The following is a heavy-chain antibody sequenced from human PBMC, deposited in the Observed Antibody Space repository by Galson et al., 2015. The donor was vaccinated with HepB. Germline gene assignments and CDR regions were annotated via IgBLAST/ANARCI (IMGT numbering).Heavy chain of an antibody. D-gene: IGHD3-9*01. V-gene: IGHV4-39*01. CDR2: IYYSGST. Sequence: LRLSCAASGFTVSSNYMSWIRQPPGKGLEWIGSIYYSGSTYYNPSLKSRVTISVDTSKNQFSLKLSSVTAADTAVYYCATQGTFLTGHEQAPKYYGMDVWGQGTTVTVSS. CDR1: GFTVSSNY. CDR3: ATQGTFLTGHEQAPKYYGMDV. J-gene: IGHJ6*02.